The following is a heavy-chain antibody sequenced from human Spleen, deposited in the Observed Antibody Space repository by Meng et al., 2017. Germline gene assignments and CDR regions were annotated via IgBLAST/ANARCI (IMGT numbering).Heavy chain of an antibody. J-gene: IGHJ4*02. V-gene: IGHV1-2*06. CDR2: INPNSGAA. CDR1: GYTFTGYF. D-gene: IGHD3-22*01. CDR3: IYYYDTSGYYF. Sequence: QVQPVQSGGEVKEPGASVKVSCKTSGYTFTGYFLHWVRQAPGQGLEWMGRINPNSGAANYAQKFQGRVTLTRDTSISTAYMELSSLRSDDTAVYYCIYYYDTSGYYFWGQGTLVTVSS.